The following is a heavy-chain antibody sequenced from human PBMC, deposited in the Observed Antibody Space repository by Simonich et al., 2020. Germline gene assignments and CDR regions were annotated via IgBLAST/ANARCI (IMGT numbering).Heavy chain of an antibody. CDR2: INPNSGGK. CDR1: GYTFTGYY. V-gene: IGHV1-2*02. Sequence: QVQLVQSGAEVKKPGASVKVSCKASGYTFTGYYMHWVRQAPGQGLEGMVWINPNSGGKNYAQKFQGRVTMTRDTSISTAYMELSRLRSDDTAVYYCYSYNWNHFDYWGQGTLVTVSS. J-gene: IGHJ4*02. CDR3: YSYNWNHFDY. D-gene: IGHD1-20*01.